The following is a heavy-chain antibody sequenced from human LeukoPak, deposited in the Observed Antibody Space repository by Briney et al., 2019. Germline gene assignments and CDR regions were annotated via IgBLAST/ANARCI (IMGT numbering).Heavy chain of an antibody. J-gene: IGHJ4*02. CDR3: AKDLSGGSYFY. V-gene: IGHV3-23*01. D-gene: IGHD1-26*01. CDR1: GFTFSSYA. CDR2: ISGSGGST. Sequence: GGSLRLSCAASGFTFSSYAMSWVRQAPGKGLEWVSAISGSGGSTYYADSVKGLFTISRDNSKNTLYLQMNSLRAEDTAVYYCAKDLSGGSYFYWGQGTLVTVSS.